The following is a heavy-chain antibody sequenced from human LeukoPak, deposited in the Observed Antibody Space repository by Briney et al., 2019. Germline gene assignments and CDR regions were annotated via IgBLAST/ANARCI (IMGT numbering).Heavy chain of an antibody. J-gene: IGHJ3*02. Sequence: QPGGSLRLSCAASGFTFSSYAMSWVRRAPGKGLEWVSAISGSGGSTYYADSVKGRFTISRDNSKNTLYLQMNSLRAEDTAVYYCAKGGYCSSTSCYLGAFDIWGQGTMVTVSS. CDR1: GFTFSSYA. D-gene: IGHD2-2*01. CDR2: ISGSGGST. CDR3: AKGGYCSSTSCYLGAFDI. V-gene: IGHV3-23*01.